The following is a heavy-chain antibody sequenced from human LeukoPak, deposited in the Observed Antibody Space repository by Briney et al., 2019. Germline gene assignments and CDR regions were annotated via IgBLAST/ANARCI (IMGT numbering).Heavy chain of an antibody. V-gene: IGHV1-18*04. Sequence: ASVKVSCKASGYTFTDYYLHWVRQAPGQGLEWMGWISAYNGNTNYAQKLQGRVTMTTDTSTSTAYMELRSLRSDDTAVYYCARGSSSSFDYWGQGTLVTVSS. D-gene: IGHD6-6*01. CDR3: ARGSSSSFDY. CDR2: ISAYNGNT. CDR1: GYTFTDYY. J-gene: IGHJ4*02.